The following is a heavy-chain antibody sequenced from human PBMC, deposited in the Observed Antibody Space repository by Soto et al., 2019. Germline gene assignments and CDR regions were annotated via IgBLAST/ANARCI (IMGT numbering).Heavy chain of an antibody. V-gene: IGHV3-66*01. Sequence: PGGSLRLSCAASGFTVSSNYMSWVRQAPGKGLEWVSVIYSGGSTYYADSVKGRFTISRDNSKNTLYLQMNSLRAEDTAVYYCARGHYGDYVSRDYWGQGTLVTVSS. CDR3: ARGHYGDYVSRDY. J-gene: IGHJ4*02. CDR1: GFTVSSNY. CDR2: IYSGGST. D-gene: IGHD4-17*01.